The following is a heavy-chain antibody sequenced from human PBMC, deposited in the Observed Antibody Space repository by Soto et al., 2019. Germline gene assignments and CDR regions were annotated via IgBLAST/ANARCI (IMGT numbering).Heavy chain of an antibody. J-gene: IGHJ4*02. CDR1: GFPFSSYA. CDR3: ARDLRGYSYGSIDY. CDR2: ISYDGSNK. Sequence: PGGSLRLSCAASGFPFSSYAMHWVRQAPGKGLEWVAVISYDGSNKYYADSVKGRFTISRDNSKNTLYLQMNSLRAEDTAVYYCARDLRGYSYGSIDYWGQGTLVTVSS. D-gene: IGHD5-18*01. V-gene: IGHV3-30-3*01.